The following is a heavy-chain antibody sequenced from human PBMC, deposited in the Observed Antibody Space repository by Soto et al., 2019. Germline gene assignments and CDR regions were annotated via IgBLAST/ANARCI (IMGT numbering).Heavy chain of an antibody. V-gene: IGHV4-59*08. Sequence: QVQLQESGPGLVKPSETLSLTCTVSGGSISSYYWSWIRQPPGKGLEWIGYIYYSGSTNYNPSLKRRATISVDTSKNQFSLKLSSVTAADTAVYYCASSFCGGGSCYLDYWGQGTLVTVSS. CDR3: ASSFCGGGSCYLDY. CDR1: GGSISSYY. J-gene: IGHJ4*02. CDR2: IYYSGST. D-gene: IGHD2-15*01.